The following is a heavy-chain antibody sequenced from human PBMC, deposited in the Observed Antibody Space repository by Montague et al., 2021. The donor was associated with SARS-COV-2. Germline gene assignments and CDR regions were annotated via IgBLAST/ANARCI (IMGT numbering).Heavy chain of an antibody. J-gene: IGHJ6*03. D-gene: IGHD3-3*01. V-gene: IGHV4-61*02. CDR2: IYTSGST. Sequence: TLSLTCTVSGGSISSGSYYWSWIRQPAGKGLEWIGRIYTSGSTNYNPSLKSRVTISVDTSKNQFSLKLSSVTAADTAVHYCARAPHYDFWSGYYLGEGCYYYYMDVWGKGTTVTVSS. CDR1: GGSISSGSYY. CDR3: ARAPHYDFWSGYYLGEGCYYYYMDV.